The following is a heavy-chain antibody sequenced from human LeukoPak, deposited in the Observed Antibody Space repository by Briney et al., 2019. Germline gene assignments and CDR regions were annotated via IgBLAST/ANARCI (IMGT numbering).Heavy chain of an antibody. Sequence: GRSLRLSCAASGFTFSSYAMHWVRQAPGKGLEWVAVISYDGSNKYYADSVKGRFTISRDNSKNTLYLQMNSLRAEDTAVYYCARDRFDWDAFDIWGQGTMVTVSS. J-gene: IGHJ3*02. D-gene: IGHD3-9*01. V-gene: IGHV3-30*04. CDR2: ISYDGSNK. CDR1: GFTFSSYA. CDR3: ARDRFDWDAFDI.